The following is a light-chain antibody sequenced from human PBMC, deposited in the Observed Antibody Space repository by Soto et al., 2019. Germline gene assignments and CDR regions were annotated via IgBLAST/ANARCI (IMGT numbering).Light chain of an antibody. CDR3: QQYNNWPLT. CDR1: QSVSSN. CDR2: GAS. V-gene: IGKV3-15*01. Sequence: EVVVTQSPATLSLSPGERATLSCRASQSVSSNLAWYQQKPGQAPRLLIYGASTRATVIPARFSGSGSGTEFTLSISSLQSEDFAVYYCQQYNNWPLTFGGGTKVEIK. J-gene: IGKJ4*01.